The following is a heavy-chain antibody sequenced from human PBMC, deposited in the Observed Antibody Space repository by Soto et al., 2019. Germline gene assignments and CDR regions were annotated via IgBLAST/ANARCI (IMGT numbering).Heavy chain of an antibody. CDR2: LYYGRSA. Sequence: QVQLQESGPGLVKPSETLSLTCAVSGDSISSYYCMWIRQPPGKGLESIGYLYYGRSANYNPSLKXRLTXSXDTSTSQCSLTLSSMTAADTAVYYCALRSRAVVLEYWGQGTLVTVSS. V-gene: IGHV4-59*01. D-gene: IGHD2-15*01. CDR3: ALRSRAVVLEY. J-gene: IGHJ4*02. CDR1: GDSISSYY.